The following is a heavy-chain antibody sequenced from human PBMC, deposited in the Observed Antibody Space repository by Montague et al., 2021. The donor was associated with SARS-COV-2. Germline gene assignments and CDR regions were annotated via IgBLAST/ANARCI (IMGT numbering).Heavy chain of an antibody. J-gene: IGHJ2*01. Sequence: PALGKPTQTLTLTCTFSGFSVSTSGLCVSWIRQPPGKALEWLALIDWDDDTYYSTSLKTRLAISKDTSKNQVVLTMTAMDPVDTGTYYCARIPEYSSGGGPDWYFDLWGRGTLVTVSS. CDR3: ARIPEYSSGGGPDWYFDL. CDR2: IDWDDDT. CDR1: GFSVSTSGLC. D-gene: IGHD6-19*01. V-gene: IGHV2-70*01.